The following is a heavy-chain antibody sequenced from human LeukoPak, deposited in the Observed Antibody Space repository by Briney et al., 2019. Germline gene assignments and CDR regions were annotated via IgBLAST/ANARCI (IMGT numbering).Heavy chain of an antibody. V-gene: IGHV4-59*01. CDR2: IYYSGST. CDR3: AGTPYYYDSRYAFDI. D-gene: IGHD3-22*01. J-gene: IGHJ3*02. Sequence: KSSETLSLTCTVSGGSISSYYWSWIRQPPGKGLEWIGYIYYSGSTNYNPSLKSRVTISVDTSKNQFSLRLSSVTAADTAVYYCAGTPYYYDSRYAFDIWGQGTMVTVSS. CDR1: GGSISSYY.